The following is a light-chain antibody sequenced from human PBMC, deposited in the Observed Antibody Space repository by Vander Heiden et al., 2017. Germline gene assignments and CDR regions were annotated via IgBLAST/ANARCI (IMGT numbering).Light chain of an antibody. J-gene: IGLJ3*02. CDR1: SSNIGNNY. CDR2: ENN. Sequence: VSAAPGQKVTISCSGSSSNIGNNYGSWYQQLPGTAPKLLIYENNKRPSGIPDRFSGSKSGTSATLGITGLQTGDEADYYCGTWDTSLSAAGVFGGGTKLTVL. V-gene: IGLV1-51*02. CDR3: GTWDTSLSAAGV.